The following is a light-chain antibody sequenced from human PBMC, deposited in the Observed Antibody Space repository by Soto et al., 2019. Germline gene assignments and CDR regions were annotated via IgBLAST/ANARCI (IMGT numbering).Light chain of an antibody. CDR1: SSNIGGNI. Sequence: QSVLTQPPSASGTPGQRVTISCSGSSSNIGGNIVNWYQQLPGTAPKLLIFGNDQRPSWVPDRFSGSKSGTSASLAISGLQSEDEANYYCAAWDDSLNAVVFGGGTKVTVL. CDR3: AAWDDSLNAVV. CDR2: GND. V-gene: IGLV1-44*01. J-gene: IGLJ2*01.